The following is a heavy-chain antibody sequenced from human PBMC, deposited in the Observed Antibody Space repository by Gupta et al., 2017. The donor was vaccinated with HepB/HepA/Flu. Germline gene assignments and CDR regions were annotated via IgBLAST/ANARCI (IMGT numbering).Heavy chain of an antibody. D-gene: IGHD5-18*01. CDR2: ISKSGSSI. CDR1: GFTFSNYQ. CDR3: TRVDTTMDLDY. Sequence: EVQLVESGGGLVQPGGSLRLSCAASGFTFSNYQMNWVRQAPGKGLDWVSYISKSGSSIYYADSVKGRFTISRDNAKNSLDLQMNSLRAEDTAIYYCTRVDTTMDLDYWGQGTLVTVSS. V-gene: IGHV3-48*03. J-gene: IGHJ4*02.